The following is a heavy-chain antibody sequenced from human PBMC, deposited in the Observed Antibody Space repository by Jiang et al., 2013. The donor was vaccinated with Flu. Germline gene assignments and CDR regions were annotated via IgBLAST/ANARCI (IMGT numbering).Heavy chain of an antibody. CDR1: GGSISSYY. CDR2: IYHSGST. J-gene: IGHJ5*02. CDR3: ARSGRNFDWLHPSTWFDP. D-gene: IGHD3-9*01. V-gene: IGHV4-59*01. Sequence: GSGLVKPSETLSLFCTVSGGSISSYYWSWIRQPPGKGLEWIGYIYHSGSTNYNPSLKGRVTISVDTSKNRFSLRLRSVTAADTAIYYCARSGRNFDWLHPSTWFDPWGQGNLVTVSS.